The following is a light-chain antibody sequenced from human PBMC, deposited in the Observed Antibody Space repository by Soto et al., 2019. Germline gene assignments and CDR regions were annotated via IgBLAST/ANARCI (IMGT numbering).Light chain of an antibody. CDR2: WAS. J-gene: IGKJ2*01. CDR3: QQYDSSPHT. CDR1: QSVLYSSNNKNY. Sequence: DIVMTQSPDSLAVSLGERATINCKSSQSVLYSSNNKNYLVWYQQKSGQPPKLLIYWASTRESGVPDRFSGSGSGTDFTLTISSLQAEDVAVYYCQQYDSSPHTFGQGTKLEIK. V-gene: IGKV4-1*01.